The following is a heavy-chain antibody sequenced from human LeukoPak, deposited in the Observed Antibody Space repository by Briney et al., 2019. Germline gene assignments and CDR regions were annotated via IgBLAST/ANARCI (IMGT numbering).Heavy chain of an antibody. CDR2: INHSGYT. J-gene: IGHJ4*02. V-gene: IGHV4-34*01. CDR3: TRMTTGHDY. Sequence: SETLSLTCAVSGVSFNDYYWSWVRQTPGKGLEWIGEINHSGYTNDSPSLKSRVTLSTDTSRKQFSLNLRSVTVADTGIYYCTRMTTGHDYWGQGTLVTVSS. CDR1: GVSFNDYY. D-gene: IGHD4-17*01.